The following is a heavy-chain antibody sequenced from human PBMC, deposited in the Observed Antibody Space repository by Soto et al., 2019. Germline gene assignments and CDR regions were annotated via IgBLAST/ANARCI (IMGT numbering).Heavy chain of an antibody. D-gene: IGHD2-2*01. CDR1: GFTFGTYG. Sequence: GGSLRLSCAASGFTFGTYGMIWVRQAPGKGLEWVSRISNSGGGTYYTDSVRGRFIVSRDNSKNILYLQMNSLRAEDTAVYYCAKRLVPSASGWDYWGQGTPVTVSS. V-gene: IGHV3-23*01. J-gene: IGHJ4*02. CDR3: AKRLVPSASGWDY. CDR2: ISNSGGGT.